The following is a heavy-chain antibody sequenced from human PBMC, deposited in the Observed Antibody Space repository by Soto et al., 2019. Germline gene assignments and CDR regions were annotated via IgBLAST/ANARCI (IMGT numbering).Heavy chain of an antibody. CDR1: GYSFTSYW. CDR3: ARQSIAEYYYYYYGMDV. Sequence: PGESLKISCKGSGYSFTSYWISWVRQMPGKGLEWMGRIDPSDSYTNYSPSFQGHVTISADKSISTAYLQWSSLKASDTAMYYCARQSIAEYYYYYYGMDVWGQGTTGTVFS. V-gene: IGHV5-10-1*01. D-gene: IGHD6-6*01. J-gene: IGHJ6*02. CDR2: IDPSDSYT.